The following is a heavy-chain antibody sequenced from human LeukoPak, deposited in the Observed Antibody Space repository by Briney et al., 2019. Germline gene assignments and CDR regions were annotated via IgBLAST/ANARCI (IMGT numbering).Heavy chain of an antibody. CDR1: GFTFSSYS. V-gene: IGHV3-21*01. Sequence: SGGSLRLSCAASGFTFSSYSMNWVRQAPGGGLEWGSSISSSSSYIYYADSVKGRFTISRDNAKTSLYLQMKSLRAEDTAVYYCARPPARYCGGDCFGWGQGTLVTVSS. CDR2: ISSSSSYI. D-gene: IGHD2-21*02. CDR3: ARPPARYCGGDCFG. J-gene: IGHJ4*02.